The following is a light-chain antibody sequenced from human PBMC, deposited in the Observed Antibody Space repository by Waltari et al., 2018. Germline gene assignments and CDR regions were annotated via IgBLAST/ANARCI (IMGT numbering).Light chain of an antibody. J-gene: IGKJ2*01. CDR3: QQSYARPAT. CDR2: GAS. Sequence: DIQMTQSPPSLSASVGDRVTMTCRASQSISSYLNWYQQRPGKAPKLLIYGASRLESGVPSRFSGGGSGTDFSLTISSLQPEDFATYYCQQSYARPATFGQGTYLEI. V-gene: IGKV1-39*01. CDR1: QSISSY.